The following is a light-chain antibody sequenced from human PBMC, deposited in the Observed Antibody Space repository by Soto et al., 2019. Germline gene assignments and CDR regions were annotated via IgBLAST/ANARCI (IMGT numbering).Light chain of an antibody. Sequence: QSALTQPASVSGSPGQSITISCTGTSSDVGAYTFVSWYQQHPDKVPKRMIFDVSRRPSGVSDRFSGSKSGNTAALAISGLQPEDGADYYCSSYTGGSTHVFGSGTKVTVL. J-gene: IGLJ6*01. CDR2: DVS. CDR3: SSYTGGSTHV. V-gene: IGLV2-14*03. CDR1: SSDVGAYTF.